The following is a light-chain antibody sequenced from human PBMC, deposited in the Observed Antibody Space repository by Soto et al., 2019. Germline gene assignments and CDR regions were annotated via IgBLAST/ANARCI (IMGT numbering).Light chain of an antibody. J-gene: IGLJ2*01. CDR3: SSYTSSSTVV. CDR2: DDS. V-gene: IGLV2-14*01. CDR1: SSDVGGYNY. Sequence: QSALTQPASVSGSPGQSITISCTGTSSDVGGYNYVSWYQQHPGKAPKLMIYDDSNRPSGVSNRFAGSKSGNTASLTISGLQAEDEADYYRSSYTSSSTVVFGGGTKLTVL.